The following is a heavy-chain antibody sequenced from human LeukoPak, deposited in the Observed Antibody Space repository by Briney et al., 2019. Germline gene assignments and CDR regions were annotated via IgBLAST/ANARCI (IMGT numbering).Heavy chain of an antibody. D-gene: IGHD6-19*01. CDR3: ATYSSGWYTRRPFDY. Sequence: ASVKVSCKASGYTFTGYYIHWVRQAPGQGLEWMGWINPNSGGTNYAQKFQGRVTMTRDTSISTAYMELSRLRSDDTAVYYCATYSSGWYTRRPFDYWGQGTLVTLSS. J-gene: IGHJ4*02. V-gene: IGHV1-2*02. CDR2: INPNSGGT. CDR1: GYTFTGYY.